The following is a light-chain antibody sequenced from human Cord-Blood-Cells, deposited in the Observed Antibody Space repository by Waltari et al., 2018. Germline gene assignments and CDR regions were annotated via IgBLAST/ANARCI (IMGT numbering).Light chain of an antibody. V-gene: IGLV2-14*01. CDR1: STNVGGYNY. CDR3: SSYTSSSTRV. J-gene: IGLJ2*01. Sequence: QSALTQPASVSGSPGQSITITCTGTSTNVGGYNYVSWYPQHPGKAPKLMIYYVSNRPSGVSNRFSGSKSGNTASLTISGLQAEDEADYYCSSYTSSSTRVFGGGTKLTVL. CDR2: YVS.